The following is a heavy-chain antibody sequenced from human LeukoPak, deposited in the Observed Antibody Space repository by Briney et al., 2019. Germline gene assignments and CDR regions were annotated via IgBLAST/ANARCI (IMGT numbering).Heavy chain of an antibody. J-gene: IGHJ6*03. CDR1: GYTFTGYY. Sequence: GASVKVSCKASGYTFTGYYMHWVRQAPGQGLEWMGGIIPIFGTANYVQKFQGRLTITADESTSTAYMELSSLRSEDTAVYYCARTKWERGGDYYYYMDVWGKGTTVTISS. V-gene: IGHV1-69*13. CDR2: IIPIFGTA. CDR3: ARTKWERGGDYYYYMDV. D-gene: IGHD1-26*01.